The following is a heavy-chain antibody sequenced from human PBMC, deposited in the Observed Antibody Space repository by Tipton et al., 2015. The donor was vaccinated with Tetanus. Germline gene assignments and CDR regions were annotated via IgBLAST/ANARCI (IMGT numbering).Heavy chain of an antibody. D-gene: IGHD3-10*01. V-gene: IGHV3-11*01. CDR2: ISGSSNTI. CDR3: GTLVRRVLLTMFIEF. Sequence: QLVQSGGGLVKPGGSLRLSCAASGLSFSDSYMAWIRQAPGKGLXWVSYISGSSNTISMAETVKGRLTTSRENAKRSLYLQMNSQRAEDTAVYYCGTLVRRVLLTMFIEFWGQGTLVTVSS. J-gene: IGHJ4*02. CDR1: GLSFSDSY.